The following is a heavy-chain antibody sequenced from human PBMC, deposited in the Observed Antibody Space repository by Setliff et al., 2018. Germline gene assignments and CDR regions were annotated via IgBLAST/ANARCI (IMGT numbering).Heavy chain of an antibody. Sequence: SETLSLTCTVSGGSISSSSYYWGWIRQPPGKGLEWIGIIYYSGSTYYNPSLKSRVTISVDTSKNEFSLKLSSVTAADTAVYYCARLWYLGDFDIWGQGTMVTVSS. CDR2: IYYSGST. CDR1: GGSISSSSYY. J-gene: IGHJ3*02. D-gene: IGHD2-15*01. V-gene: IGHV4-39*07. CDR3: ARLWYLGDFDI.